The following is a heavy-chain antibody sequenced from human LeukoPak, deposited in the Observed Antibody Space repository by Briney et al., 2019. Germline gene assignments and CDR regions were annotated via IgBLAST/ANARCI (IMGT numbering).Heavy chain of an antibody. CDR3: ARESRYYYDSSGYYYADY. D-gene: IGHD3-22*01. CDR2: ISSSGSTI. V-gene: IGHV3-11*01. J-gene: IGHJ4*02. CDR1: GFTFSDYY. Sequence: GGSPRLSCAASGFTFSDYYMSWIRQAPGKGLEWVSYISSSGSTIYYADSVKGRFTISRDNAKNSLYLQMNSLRAEDTAVYYCARESRYYYDSSGYYYADYWGQGTLVTVSS.